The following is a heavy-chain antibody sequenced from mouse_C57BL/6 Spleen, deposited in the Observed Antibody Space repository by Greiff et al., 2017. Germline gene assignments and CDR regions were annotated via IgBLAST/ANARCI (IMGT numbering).Heavy chain of an antibody. Sequence: QVQLQQPGAELVKPGASVKLSCKASGYTFTSYWMHWVKQRPGQGLEWIGMIHPNSGSTNYNEKFKSKATLTVDKSSSTAYMQLSSLTSEDSAVNYCASTSVVAEGFAYWGQGTLVTVSA. CDR1: GYTFTSYW. D-gene: IGHD1-1*01. J-gene: IGHJ3*01. V-gene: IGHV1-64*01. CDR2: IHPNSGST. CDR3: ASTSVVAEGFAY.